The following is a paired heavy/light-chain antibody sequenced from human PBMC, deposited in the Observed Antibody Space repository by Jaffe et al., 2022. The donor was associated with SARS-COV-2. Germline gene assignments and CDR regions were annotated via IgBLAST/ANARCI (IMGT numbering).Heavy chain of an antibody. J-gene: IGHJ6*04. V-gene: IGHV3-9*01. D-gene: IGHD3-10*01. CDR3: VKDFYGSGEMDV. CDR2: IVRSGYSI. Sequence: EVQLVESGGGWVQPGRSLRLSCAASGFTFEKYAMHWVRQVPGKGLEWVSGIVRSGYSIGYAASVKGRFTISRDNNRNSVYLQMNSLTTEDSAVYYCVKDFYGSGEMDVWGNGTTVTVSS. CDR1: GFTFEKYA.
Light chain of an antibody. CDR2: GTF. Sequence: EIVLTQSPDTLSLSPGEEVTLSCRASQSLANTYLAWYQKKTGQPPRLLIYGTFSRATDIPDRFSGSGSGTDFTLTISRLEPEDSAVYYCQQCDTSPYTFGQGTKVEIK. V-gene: IGKV3-20*01. CDR1: QSLANTY. CDR3: QQCDTSPYT. J-gene: IGKJ2*01.